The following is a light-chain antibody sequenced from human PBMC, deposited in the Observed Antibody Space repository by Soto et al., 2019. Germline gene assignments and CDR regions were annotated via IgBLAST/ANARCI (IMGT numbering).Light chain of an antibody. CDR3: AGWDDSLNGVV. CDR2: RDN. CDR1: SSNIGTNT. V-gene: IGLV1-44*01. Sequence: QSVLTQPPSASETPGQRVTISCSGSSSNIGTNTVNWYQHLPGTAPQLLIYRDNQRASGVPDRFSGSKSGTSASLAISGLQSEDEADYYCAGWDDSLNGVVFGGGTKVTVL. J-gene: IGLJ2*01.